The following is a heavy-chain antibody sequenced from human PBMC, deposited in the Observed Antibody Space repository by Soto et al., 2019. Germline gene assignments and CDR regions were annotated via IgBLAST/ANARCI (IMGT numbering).Heavy chain of an antibody. V-gene: IGHV3-7*03. Sequence: PGGSLRLSCAASGFTFRSNWMSWVRQAPGKGLEWVANIKQDGSAKYYVDSVKGRFTISRDNAKNSLYLQMTSLRPEDTALYYCVKDISGAYSGPNYDAWGQGTLVTVSS. CDR1: GFTFRSNW. CDR3: VKDISGAYSGPNYDA. D-gene: IGHD1-26*01. CDR2: IKQDGSAK. J-gene: IGHJ4*02.